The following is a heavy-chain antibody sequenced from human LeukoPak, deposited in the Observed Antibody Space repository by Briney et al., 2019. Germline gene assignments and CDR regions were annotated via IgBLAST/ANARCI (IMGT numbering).Heavy chain of an antibody. CDR1: GYTFSSYH. Sequence: GASVKVSCKASGYTFSSYHVNWVRQATGQGLEWMGRMSPSNSNTVNARKFQGRATMARNASTGTACGELSSLRSEDTAVYFCARSDRNFDYWGQGTLVTDSS. CDR2: MSPSNSNT. V-gene: IGHV1-8*01. CDR3: ARSDRNFDY. J-gene: IGHJ4*02.